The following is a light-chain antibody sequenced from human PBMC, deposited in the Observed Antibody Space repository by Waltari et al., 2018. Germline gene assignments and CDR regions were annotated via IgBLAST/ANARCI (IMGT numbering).Light chain of an antibody. Sequence: QPALSQPASVSGSPGQSITISCSGTSSDIGAYNFVSWYQQHPDKAPKIVIYEVTEGPSGVSNRFSVSKSGNTAALPISVLQAEDEADYYCCSYAGPNLPVLFGGGTRLNVL. CDR3: CSYAGPNLPVL. CDR2: EVT. CDR1: SSDIGAYNF. J-gene: IGLJ2*01. V-gene: IGLV2-23*02.